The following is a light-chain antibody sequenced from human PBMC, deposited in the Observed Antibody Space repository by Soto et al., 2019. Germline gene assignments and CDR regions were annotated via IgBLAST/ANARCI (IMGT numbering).Light chain of an antibody. Sequence: EIGLTQSPATLSLSTGERVTLSCRASQSVSSNLAWYHQKPGQAPRLLIYGAYVRATGIPARFSGSGSGTEFTLTISSLQSEDFAVYYCQQYNNWPSGTFGQGTKVDIK. CDR2: GAY. CDR3: QQYNNWPSGT. J-gene: IGKJ1*01. CDR1: QSVSSN. V-gene: IGKV3-15*01.